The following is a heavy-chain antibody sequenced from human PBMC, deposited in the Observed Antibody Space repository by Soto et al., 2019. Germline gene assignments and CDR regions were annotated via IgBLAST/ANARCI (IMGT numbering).Heavy chain of an antibody. Sequence: PGGSLRLSCTTSGFTFGEYAITWFRQAPGKGLEWVGFIRNKGCDGPIEYAASVKGRFTISRDDSTGIAYLQMDGLKSEDTAMYYCTRFRFGDLFLPSFDYWGQGTLVTVS. CDR1: GFTFGEYA. CDR2: IRNKGCDGPI. J-gene: IGHJ4*02. V-gene: IGHV3-49*03. CDR3: TRFRFGDLFLPSFDY. D-gene: IGHD3-10*01.